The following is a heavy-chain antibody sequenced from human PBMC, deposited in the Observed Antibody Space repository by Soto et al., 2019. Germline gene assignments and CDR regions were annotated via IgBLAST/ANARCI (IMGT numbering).Heavy chain of an antibody. CDR3: ARETQAYYYYGMDV. Sequence: GGSLRLSCAASGFTFSSYSMNWVRQAPGKGLEWVSYISSSSSNIYYADSVKGRFTISRDNAKNSLYLQMNSLRAEDTAVYYCARETQAYYYYGMDVWGQGTTVTVSS. V-gene: IGHV3-21*01. CDR1: GFTFSSYS. J-gene: IGHJ6*02. CDR2: ISSSSSNI.